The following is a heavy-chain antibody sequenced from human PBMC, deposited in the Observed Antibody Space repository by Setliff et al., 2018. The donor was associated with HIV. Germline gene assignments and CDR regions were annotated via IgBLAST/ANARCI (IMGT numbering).Heavy chain of an antibody. Sequence: ASVKVSCKASGYTFTNYDISWVRQAPRQGLEWMGWISTYNGNTNYAQKLQGRVTMTTDTSTSTAYMELRSLRSDDTAVYYCARDRRAVAGTPPDAFDIWGQGTMVTVSS. J-gene: IGHJ3*02. CDR2: ISTYNGNT. CDR3: ARDRRAVAGTPPDAFDI. D-gene: IGHD6-19*01. V-gene: IGHV1-18*01. CDR1: GYTFTNYD.